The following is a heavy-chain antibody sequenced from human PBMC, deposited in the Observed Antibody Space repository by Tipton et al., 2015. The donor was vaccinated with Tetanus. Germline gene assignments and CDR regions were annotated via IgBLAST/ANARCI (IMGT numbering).Heavy chain of an antibody. J-gene: IGHJ4*02. CDR2: IYYSGST. Sequence: TLSLTCTVSGGSISSGGYYWSWIRQHPGKGLEWIVDIYYSGSTYYNPSLKSRVIISVDTSKNQFSLKLNSVTAADTAVYYCARDQARGARGWNFFDYWGQGTLVTVSS. CDR1: GGSISSGGYY. V-gene: IGHV4-31*03. CDR3: ARDQARGARGWNFFDY. D-gene: IGHD1-26*01.